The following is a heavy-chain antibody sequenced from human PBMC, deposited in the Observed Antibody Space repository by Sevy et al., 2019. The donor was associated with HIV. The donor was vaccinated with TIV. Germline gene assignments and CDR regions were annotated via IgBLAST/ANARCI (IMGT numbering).Heavy chain of an antibody. CDR3: ARGSKVVISAYYFDY. V-gene: IGHV1-69*13. J-gene: IGHJ4*02. CDR2: IIPIFGTA. D-gene: IGHD3-22*01. Sequence: ASVKVSCKASGGTFSSYAISWVRQAPGQGLEWMGGIIPIFGTANYAQKFQGRVTITADESTSTAYVELSSLRSEDRAVYYCARGSKVVISAYYFDYRGQGTLVNV. CDR1: GGTFSSYA.